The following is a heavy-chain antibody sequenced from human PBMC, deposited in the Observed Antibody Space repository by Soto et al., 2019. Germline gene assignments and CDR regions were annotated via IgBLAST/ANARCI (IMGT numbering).Heavy chain of an antibody. CDR3: ATGPVTTGLGAFDI. D-gene: IGHD4-17*01. V-gene: IGHV1-24*01. CDR2: FDPEDGET. J-gene: IGHJ3*02. CDR1: GYTFTSYG. Sequence: GASVKVSFKASGYTFTSYGISWVRQAPGKGLEWMGGFDPEDGETIYAQKFQGRVTMTEDTSTDTAYMELSSLRSEDTAVYYCATGPVTTGLGAFDIWGQGTMVTVSS.